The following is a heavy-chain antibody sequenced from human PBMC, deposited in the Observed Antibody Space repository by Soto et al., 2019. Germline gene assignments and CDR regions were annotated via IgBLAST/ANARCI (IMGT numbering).Heavy chain of an antibody. J-gene: IGHJ5*02. Sequence: QVQLVQSGAEEKKPGASVKVSCKASGYTFTSYAMHWVRQAPGQRLEWMGWINAGIGNTKYSQKFQGRVTITRDTSASTAYMELSSLRSEDTAVYYCARETTGYCISTSCLNWFDPWGQGTLVTVSS. V-gene: IGHV1-3*05. CDR1: GYTFTSYA. CDR2: INAGIGNT. CDR3: ARETTGYCISTSCLNWFDP. D-gene: IGHD2-2*01.